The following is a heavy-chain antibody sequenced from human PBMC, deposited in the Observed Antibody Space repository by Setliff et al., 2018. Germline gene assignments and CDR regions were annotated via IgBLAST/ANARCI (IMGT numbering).Heavy chain of an antibody. CDR3: TRSRAPSVVLAADFDF. J-gene: IGHJ4*02. CDR1: GYTFTAYD. CDR2: INGVNGNT. Sequence: ASVKVSCKASGYTFTAYDIHWMRQAPGQSLEWMGWINGVNGNTNYAQKFQARVTMTADTSTKTVYMELRSLTSDDTAVYYCTRSRAPSVVLAADFDFWGQGTPVTVSS. V-gene: IGHV1-18*01. D-gene: IGHD2-21*01.